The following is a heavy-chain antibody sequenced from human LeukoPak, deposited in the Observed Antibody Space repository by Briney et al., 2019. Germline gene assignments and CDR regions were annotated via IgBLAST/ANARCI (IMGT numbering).Heavy chain of an antibody. CDR3: ARSLGYCSGGSCYPFDC. J-gene: IGHJ4*02. CDR1: GFSFSSFW. D-gene: IGHD2-15*01. Sequence: AGGSLRLSCAASGFSFSSFWMTWVRQTPGRGLEWVANIKQDGSEIYYVDSLKGRLIISRDNSKNSLYLQMNSLRADDTAVYYCARSLGYCSGGSCYPFDCWGQGTLVTVSS. CDR2: IKQDGSEI. V-gene: IGHV3-7*04.